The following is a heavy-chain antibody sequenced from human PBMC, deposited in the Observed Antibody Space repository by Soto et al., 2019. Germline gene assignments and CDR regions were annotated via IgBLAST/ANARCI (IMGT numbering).Heavy chain of an antibody. D-gene: IGHD6-13*01. J-gene: IGHJ4*02. CDR3: AKEAGTIYFDY. CDR1: GFTFHGYT. Sequence: EVQLVESGGVVVQPGWSLRLSCAASGFTFHGYTMHWVRQAPGKGLEWVSLINWDGTNKYYADSVKGRFTISRDNGKNSLYLQMNSLRTEDTALYYCAKEAGTIYFDYWGQGALVTVSS. V-gene: IGHV3-43*01. CDR2: INWDGTNK.